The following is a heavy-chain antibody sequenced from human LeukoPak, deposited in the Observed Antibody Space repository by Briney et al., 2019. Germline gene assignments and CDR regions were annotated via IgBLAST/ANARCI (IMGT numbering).Heavy chain of an antibody. CDR3: AKDMNVVVVAATGGGVDY. CDR2: ISYDGSNK. Sequence: GGSLRLSCAASGFTFSNYALHWVRQAPGKGLEWVAVISYDGSNKFYADSVKGRFTISRDSSKNTLYLQMNSLRAEDTAVYYCAKDMNVVVVAATGGGVDYWGQGTLVTVSS. J-gene: IGHJ4*02. V-gene: IGHV3-30*04. D-gene: IGHD2-15*01. CDR1: GFTFSNYA.